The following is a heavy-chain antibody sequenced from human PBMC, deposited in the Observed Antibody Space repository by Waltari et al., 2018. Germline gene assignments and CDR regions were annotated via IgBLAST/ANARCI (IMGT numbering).Heavy chain of an antibody. Sequence: QVQLQESGPGLVKPSQTLSLTCTVSGGSISSGGYYWSWIRQHPGKGLEWIGYIYYRGSTYDNPSLKSRVTLSVDTSKNQFSLKLSSVTAADTAVYYCAVEYSSSSGHLGYMDVWGKGTTVTVSS. CDR3: AVEYSSSSGHLGYMDV. CDR2: IYYRGST. J-gene: IGHJ6*03. CDR1: GGSISSGGYY. D-gene: IGHD6-6*01. V-gene: IGHV4-31*03.